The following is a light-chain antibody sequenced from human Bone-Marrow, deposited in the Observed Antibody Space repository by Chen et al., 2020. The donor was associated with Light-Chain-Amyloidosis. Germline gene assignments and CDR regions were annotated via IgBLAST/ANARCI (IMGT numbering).Light chain of an antibody. Sequence: QSALTQPASVSGSPRQSITISCTGTSSDVGGYNYVSWYQQHPGKAPKLIIYDVTYRPSGVSNRFSGSKSGNTASLTISGLQAEDDADYYCSSFTRNNALVFGGGTKLTVL. V-gene: IGLV2-14*03. CDR2: DVT. J-gene: IGLJ2*01. CDR1: SSDVGGYNY. CDR3: SSFTRNNALV.